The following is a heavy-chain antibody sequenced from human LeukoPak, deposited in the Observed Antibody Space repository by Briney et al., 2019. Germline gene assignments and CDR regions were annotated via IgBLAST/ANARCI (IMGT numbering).Heavy chain of an antibody. CDR3: ARRYFDL. CDR1: GFTFSSNW. Sequence: PGGSLRLSCAASGFTFSSNWMSWVRQAPGKGLEWVANIKQDGSEKHYVDSVKGRFTISRDNAKNSLYLQMSSLRADDTAVYYCARRYFDLWGRGTLVTVSS. J-gene: IGHJ2*01. CDR2: IKQDGSEK. V-gene: IGHV3-7*03.